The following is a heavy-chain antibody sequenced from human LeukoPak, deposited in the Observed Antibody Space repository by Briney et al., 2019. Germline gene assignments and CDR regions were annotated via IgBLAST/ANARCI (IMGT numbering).Heavy chain of an antibody. CDR2: IYTRGST. Sequence: PSQTLSLTCTVSGGSISSGSYYWTWIRQPAGKGLEWIGRIYTRGSTNYNPSLKSRVTISVETSKNQFSLKLKSVTAADTAVYYCARGGYYGSGNDFRFDPWGQGTLVTVSS. J-gene: IGHJ5*02. CDR1: GGSISSGSYY. D-gene: IGHD3-10*01. CDR3: ARGGYYGSGNDFRFDP. V-gene: IGHV4-61*02.